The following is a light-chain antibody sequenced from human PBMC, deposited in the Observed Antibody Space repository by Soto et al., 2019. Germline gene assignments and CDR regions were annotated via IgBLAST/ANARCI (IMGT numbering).Light chain of an antibody. CDR3: QSYHSSLSGFYVV. J-gene: IGLJ2*01. CDR2: GNS. V-gene: IGLV1-40*01. Sequence: QSVLTQPPSVSGAPGQRVTISCTGSSSNIGAGYDVHWYQQLPGTAPKLLIYGNSNRPSGVPDRFSGSKSGTSASLAITGLQAEDEADYYWQSYHSSLSGFYVVFGGGTKLTVL. CDR1: SSNIGAGYD.